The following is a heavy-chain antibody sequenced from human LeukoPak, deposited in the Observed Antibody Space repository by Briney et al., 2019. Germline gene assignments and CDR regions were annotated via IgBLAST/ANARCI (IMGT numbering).Heavy chain of an antibody. CDR2: IKQDGSEK. Sequence: GGSLRLSCAASGFTFSSYRMSWVRQAPGKGLEWVANIKQDGSEKYYVDSVKGRFTISRDNAKNSLYLQMSSLRDEDTAVYYCARLIKVKNYYMDVWGKGTTVTVSS. CDR3: ARLIKVKNYYMDV. CDR1: GFTFSSYR. V-gene: IGHV3-7*01. D-gene: IGHD3-16*01. J-gene: IGHJ6*03.